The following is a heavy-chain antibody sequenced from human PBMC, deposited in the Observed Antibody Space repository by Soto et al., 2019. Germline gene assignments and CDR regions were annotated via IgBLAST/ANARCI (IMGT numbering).Heavy chain of an antibody. V-gene: IGHV3-48*01. CDR2: IGIGSSTK. CDR1: GSTFRNYG. D-gene: IGHD3-22*01. J-gene: IGHJ3*01. Sequence: GGSLGLSCAASGSTFRNYGMNWVRQAPGKGLEWVSYIGIGSSTKYYADSVKGRFTISRDNAKNSLYLQMNSLRAEDTAVYYCARDQLYYNDISGRPLNAFHVWGQGTMVTVSS. CDR3: ARDQLYYNDISGRPLNAFHV.